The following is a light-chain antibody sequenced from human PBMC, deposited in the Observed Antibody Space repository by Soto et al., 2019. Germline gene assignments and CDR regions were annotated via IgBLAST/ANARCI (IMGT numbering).Light chain of an antibody. CDR2: AAS. V-gene: IGKV1-39*01. Sequence: EILMTQSPSSLSSSAGDRATITCRASQSVSSDLYWYQQKTGNAPTLLIYAASNLASGVPSRFSGSGSGTDFTLTISRLQPEDFAMYYCQQNDSTPFTFGPGTKVDIK. CDR3: QQNDSTPFT. CDR1: QSVSSD. J-gene: IGKJ3*01.